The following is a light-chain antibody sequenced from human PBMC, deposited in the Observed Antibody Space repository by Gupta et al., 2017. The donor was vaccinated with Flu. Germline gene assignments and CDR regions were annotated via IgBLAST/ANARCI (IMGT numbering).Light chain of an antibody. CDR2: DTF. V-gene: IGKV3-11*01. Sequence: EIVLTQSPGTLSLSPGERATLSSRASQSVGSYLAWYQQKPGQAPRLLIYDTFNRATGIPARFSGSGSGTDFTLTISSLEPEDFAVYYCQQRSNWPPGACSFGQGTKLEIK. J-gene: IGKJ2*04. CDR3: QQRSNWPPGACS. CDR1: QSVGSY.